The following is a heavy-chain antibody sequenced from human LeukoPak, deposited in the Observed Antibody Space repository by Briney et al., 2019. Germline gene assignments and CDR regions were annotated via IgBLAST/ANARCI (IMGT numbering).Heavy chain of an antibody. CDR2: IYYTGST. D-gene: IGHD1-26*01. Sequence: PSDTLSLTCTVSGGSMRSYYWIWIRQPPGKGLDWIGYIYYTGSTKYNPSLKSRATISVDTSKNQFSLKLSSVTAADTAVYYCASGSYYFDCWGQGTLVTVSS. V-gene: IGHV4-59*08. CDR1: GGSMRSYY. J-gene: IGHJ4*02. CDR3: ASGSYYFDC.